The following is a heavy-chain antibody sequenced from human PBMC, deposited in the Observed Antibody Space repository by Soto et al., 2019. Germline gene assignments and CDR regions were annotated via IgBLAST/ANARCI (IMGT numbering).Heavy chain of an antibody. V-gene: IGHV4-34*01. CDR2: INHSGST. J-gene: IGHJ4*02. D-gene: IGHD1-26*01. CDR1: GVYCSGYY. CDR3: ARGSPYRRRYRAHNERRTVFAY. Sequence: ASETMSLTSAFDGVYCSGYYLSLLRPPPGKGLEWIGEINHSGSTNYNPSLKSRVTISVDTSKNQFSLKLSSVTAADTAVYYCARGSPYRRRYRAHNERRTVFAYWGKGTLVPV.